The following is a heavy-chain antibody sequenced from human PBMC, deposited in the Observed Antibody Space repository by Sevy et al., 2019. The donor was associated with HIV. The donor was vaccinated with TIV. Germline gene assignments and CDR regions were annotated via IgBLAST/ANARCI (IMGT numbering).Heavy chain of an antibody. Sequence: ASVTVSCKDSGGTFSSYAISWVRQAPGQGVAWMGGIIPIFGTANYAQKFQGRVTITAGESTSTADMELSSLRSKDTAVYYGARSIVVVPSPSGYYGMDVWGQGTTVTVSS. CDR1: GGTFSSYA. CDR3: ARSIVVVPSPSGYYGMDV. CDR2: IIPIFGTA. J-gene: IGHJ6*02. V-gene: IGHV1-69*13. D-gene: IGHD2-2*01.